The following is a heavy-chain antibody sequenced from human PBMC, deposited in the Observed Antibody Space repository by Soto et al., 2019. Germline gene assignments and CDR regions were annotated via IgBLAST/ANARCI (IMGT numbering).Heavy chain of an antibody. J-gene: IGHJ5*02. CDR2: IYYSGST. CDR3: ARVRGDYGDYVWFDP. D-gene: IGHD4-17*01. V-gene: IGHV4-30-4*01. Sequence: SETLSLTCTVSGGSISSGDYYWSWIRQPPGKGLEWIGYIYYSGSTYYNPSLKSRVTISVDTSKNQFSLKLSSVTAADTAVYYCARVRGDYGDYVWFDPRGQGTLVTVSS. CDR1: GGSISSGDYY.